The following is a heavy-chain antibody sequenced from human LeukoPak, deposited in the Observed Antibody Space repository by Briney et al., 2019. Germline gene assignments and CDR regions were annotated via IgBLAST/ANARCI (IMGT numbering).Heavy chain of an antibody. Sequence: SETLSLTCAVYGGSFNGYYWSWIRQPPGKGLEWIGHINHSGSTYYNPSLKSRVTISVDTSKNQFSLKLSSVTAADTAVYYCARLSIRGVTNDYWGQGTPVTVSS. CDR1: GGSFNGYY. CDR2: INHSGST. CDR3: ARLSIRGVTNDY. D-gene: IGHD3-10*01. V-gene: IGHV4-34*01. J-gene: IGHJ4*02.